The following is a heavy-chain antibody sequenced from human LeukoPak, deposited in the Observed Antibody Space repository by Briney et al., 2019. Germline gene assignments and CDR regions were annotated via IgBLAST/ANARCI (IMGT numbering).Heavy chain of an antibody. D-gene: IGHD2-15*01. Sequence: GGSLRLSCAASGFTFSDYSMHWVRQAPGKGLNWVAFIRYDGNNKYYADSVKGRFTISRDNSKNMLYLEMNSLSTEDTAVYYCAKVRYCSGVNCYPDDDWGQGTLVTVSS. CDR2: IRYDGNNK. CDR3: AKVRYCSGVNCYPDDD. J-gene: IGHJ4*02. CDR1: GFTFSDYS. V-gene: IGHV3-30*02.